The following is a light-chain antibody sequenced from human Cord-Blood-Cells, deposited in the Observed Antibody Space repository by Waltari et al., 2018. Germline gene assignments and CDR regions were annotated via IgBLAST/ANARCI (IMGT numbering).Light chain of an antibody. CDR3: SSYTSSSTLYV. V-gene: IGLV2-14*01. CDR1: SSDVGGYTF. Sequence: QSALTQPASVPGSPGQTITIFCTGTSSDVGGYTFVSWYQQHQGKAPRLMIYEVSNRPSGVSHRFSGSNSDNTASLTISGLQAEDEADYYCSSYTSSSTLYVFGTGTKVTVL. J-gene: IGLJ1*01. CDR2: EVS.